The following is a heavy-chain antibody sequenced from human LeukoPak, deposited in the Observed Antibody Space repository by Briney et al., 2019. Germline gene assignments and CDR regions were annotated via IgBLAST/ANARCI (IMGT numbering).Heavy chain of an antibody. CDR1: GLNFSYDW. V-gene: IGHV3-15*01. CDR2: LKTITEGGTT. D-gene: IGHD3-22*01. CDR3: QFFFLGYSEDY. Sequence: SGGSLRLSCAASGLNFSYDWMSWVRQAPGKGLEWVGRLKTITEGGTTDYAAPVKGRFNISRDDSKNTLYLQMNSLKTEDTGLYYCQFFFLGYSEDYWGQGSLVAVTS. J-gene: IGHJ4*02.